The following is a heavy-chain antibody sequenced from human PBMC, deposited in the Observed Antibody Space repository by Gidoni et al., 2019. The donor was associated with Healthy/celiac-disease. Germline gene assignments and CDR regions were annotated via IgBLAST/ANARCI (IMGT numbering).Heavy chain of an antibody. V-gene: IGHV1-69*01. J-gene: IGHJ6*02. CDR3: ARDRSPPDYLRDYYYGMDV. Sequence: QVQLVQSGAEVKKPGSSVKVSCKASGGTFSSYAISWVRQAPGQGLEWMGGIIPIFGTANYAQKFQGRVTITADESTSTAYMELSSLRSEDTAVYYCARDRSPPDYLRDYYYGMDVWGQGTTVTVSS. CDR1: GGTFSSYA. CDR2: IIPIFGTA. D-gene: IGHD4-17*01.